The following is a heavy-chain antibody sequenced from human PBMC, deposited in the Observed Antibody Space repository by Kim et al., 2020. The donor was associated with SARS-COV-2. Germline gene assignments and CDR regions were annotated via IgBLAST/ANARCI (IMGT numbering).Heavy chain of an antibody. J-gene: IGHJ4*02. CDR2: ISSSSSYI. D-gene: IGHD6-13*01. V-gene: IGHV3-21*01. Sequence: GGSLRLSCAASGFTFSSYSMNWVRQAPGKGLESVSSISSSSSYIYYADSVKGRFTISRDNAKNSLYLQMNSLRAEDTAVYYCARDPGGVRLPGYSSSWYVGEADYWGQGTLVTVSS. CDR3: ARDPGGVRLPGYSSSWYVGEADY. CDR1: GFTFSSYS.